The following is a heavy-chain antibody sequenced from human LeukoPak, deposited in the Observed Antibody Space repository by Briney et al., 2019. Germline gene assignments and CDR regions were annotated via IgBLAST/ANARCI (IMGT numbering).Heavy chain of an antibody. CDR1: GFTFSNYA. J-gene: IGHJ4*02. D-gene: IGHD3-22*01. CDR2: ISGSGGST. V-gene: IGHV3-23*01. CDR3: ARESLGSSGYYHDY. Sequence: GGSLRLSCAASGFTFSNYAMSWVRQAPGKGLEWVSAISGSGGSTYYADSVKGRFTISRDNAKNSLSLQMNSLRAEDTAVYYCARESLGSSGYYHDYWGQGTLVTVSS.